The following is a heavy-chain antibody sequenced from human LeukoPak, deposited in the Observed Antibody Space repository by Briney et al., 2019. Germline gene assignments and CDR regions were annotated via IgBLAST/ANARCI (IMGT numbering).Heavy chain of an antibody. J-gene: IGHJ4*02. V-gene: IGHV3-9*01. Sequence: PGGSLRLSCAASGFTFDDYAMHWVRQAPGKGLEWVSGISWNSGSIGYADSVKGRFTISRDNAKNSLYLQMNSLRAEDTALYYCAKGTYYDILTPGQYFDYWGQGTLVTVSS. D-gene: IGHD3-9*01. CDR2: ISWNSGSI. CDR3: AKGTYYDILTPGQYFDY. CDR1: GFTFDDYA.